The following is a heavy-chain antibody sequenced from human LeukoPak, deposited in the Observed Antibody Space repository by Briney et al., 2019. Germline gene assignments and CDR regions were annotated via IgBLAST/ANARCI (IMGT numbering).Heavy chain of an antibody. CDR3: ATKTPGNYPYDY. D-gene: IGHD3-22*01. J-gene: IGHJ4*02. CDR1: GLTFSTSP. Sequence: GGSLRLSCAASGLTFSTSPMNWVRQAPGKGLEWVSTSGTTGGTYYADSVKGRFTISRDNSKNTLYLQMTSLRAEGTALYYCATKTPGNYPYDYWGQGTLVIVSP. CDR2: TSGTTGGT. V-gene: IGHV3-23*01.